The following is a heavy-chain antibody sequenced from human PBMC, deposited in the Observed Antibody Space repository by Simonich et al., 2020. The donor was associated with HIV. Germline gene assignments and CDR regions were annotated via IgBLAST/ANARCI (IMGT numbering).Heavy chain of an antibody. J-gene: IGHJ1*01. CDR1: GGSFSVYY. D-gene: IGHD6-13*01. V-gene: IGHV4-34*01. Sequence: QVQLQQWGAGLLKPSETLSLTCAVYGGSFSVYYWSWIPQPPGKGLEWIGETNHSGSTNYNPSLKSRVTISVDTSKNQFSLKLSSVTAADTAVYYCARLTAGGLGEYFQHWGQGTLVTVSS. CDR2: TNHSGST. CDR3: ARLTAGGLGEYFQH.